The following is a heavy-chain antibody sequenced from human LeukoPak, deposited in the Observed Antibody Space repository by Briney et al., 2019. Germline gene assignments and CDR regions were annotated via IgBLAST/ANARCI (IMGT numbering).Heavy chain of an antibody. CDR1: GGSISSSSYY. J-gene: IGHJ4*02. Sequence: SETLSLTCTVSGGSISSSSYYWGWIRQPPGKGLEWIGSIYYSGSTYYNPSLKSRVTISVDTSKNQFSLKLSSATAADTAVYYCASLKRKIGYCTNGVCYSGLDYWGQGTLVTVSS. V-gene: IGHV4-39*01. D-gene: IGHD2-8*01. CDR2: IYYSGST. CDR3: ASLKRKIGYCTNGVCYSGLDY.